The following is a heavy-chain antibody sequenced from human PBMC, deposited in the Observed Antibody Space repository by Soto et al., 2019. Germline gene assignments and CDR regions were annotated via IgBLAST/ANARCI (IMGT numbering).Heavy chain of an antibody. Sequence: PGGSLRLSCAASGFTFRSYAMSWVRQTPGKGLEWVSGISDSGGSKYYADSVKGRFTISRDNSKNTLFLQMNSLRAEDTAVYYCAKEAVTGTLPYNRFDPWGQVTLVTVSS. V-gene: IGHV3-23*01. D-gene: IGHD6-19*01. CDR3: AKEAVTGTLPYNRFDP. CDR1: GFTFRSYA. CDR2: ISDSGGSK. J-gene: IGHJ5*02.